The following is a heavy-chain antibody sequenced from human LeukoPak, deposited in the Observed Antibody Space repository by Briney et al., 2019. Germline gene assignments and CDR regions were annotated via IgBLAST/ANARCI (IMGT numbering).Heavy chain of an antibody. CDR2: ISHHGSNA. CDR1: GFTFSTYP. Sequence: PGGSLRLSCEASGFTFSTYPMHWVRQAPDKGLEWVAMISHHGSNAYYADSVKGRFTISRDNSKNTLYLQMNNPRVEDTAIYYCARVHDTTGYYLYFDSWGQGTLVTVSS. J-gene: IGHJ4*02. D-gene: IGHD3-9*01. V-gene: IGHV3-30*14. CDR3: ARVHDTTGYYLYFDS.